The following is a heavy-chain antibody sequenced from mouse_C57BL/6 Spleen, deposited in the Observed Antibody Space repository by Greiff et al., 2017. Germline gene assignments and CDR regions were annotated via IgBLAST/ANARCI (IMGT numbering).Heavy chain of an antibody. Sequence: QVQLQQPGAELVMPGASVKLSCTVSGYTFTSYWMHWVKQRPGQGLEWIGEIDPSDSYTNYNQKFKGKSTLTVDKSSSTAYMQLSSLTSEDSAVYYCARSNNTFDYWGQGTTLTVSS. CDR1: GYTFTSYW. V-gene: IGHV1-69*01. J-gene: IGHJ2*01. D-gene: IGHD5-1-1*01. CDR2: IDPSDSYT. CDR3: ARSNNTFDY.